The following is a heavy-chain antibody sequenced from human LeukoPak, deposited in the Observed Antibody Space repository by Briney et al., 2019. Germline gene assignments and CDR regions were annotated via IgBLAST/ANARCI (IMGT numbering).Heavy chain of an antibody. CDR3: ARLIRITIFGVVMQYFDY. D-gene: IGHD3-3*01. J-gene: IGHJ4*02. Sequence: AESLKISCKGSGYSFTSYWSGWGRQMRGKGLERIWIIYSADPDTRYSPSFQGQITISADKSISTAYLQWSSLKASDTAMYYCARLIRITIFGVVMQYFDYWGQGTLVTVS. CDR1: GYSFTSYW. V-gene: IGHV5-51*01. CDR2: IYSADPDT.